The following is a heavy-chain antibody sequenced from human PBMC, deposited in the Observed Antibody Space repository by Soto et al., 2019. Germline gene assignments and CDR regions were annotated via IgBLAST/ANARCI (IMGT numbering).Heavy chain of an antibody. V-gene: IGHV4-30-4*01. CDR3: ARVGEYYYDSSGYAGYYYYGMDV. J-gene: IGHJ6*02. CDR2: IYYSGST. Sequence: SETLSLTGTFSGGSISSGDYYWSWIRQPPGKGLEWIGYIYYSGSTYYNPSLKSRVTISVDTSKNQFSLKLSSVTAADTAVYYCARVGEYYYDSSGYAGYYYYGMDVWGQGTTVTVSS. CDR1: GGSISSGDYY. D-gene: IGHD3-22*01.